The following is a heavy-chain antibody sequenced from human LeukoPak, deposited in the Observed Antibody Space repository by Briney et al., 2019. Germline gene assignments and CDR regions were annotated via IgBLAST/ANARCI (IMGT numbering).Heavy chain of an antibody. Sequence: GSLRLSCAASGFTFSSYGMHWVRQAPGKGLEWVAVIWYDGSNKYYADSVKGRFTISRDNSKNTLYLQMNSLRAEDTAVYYCARGAAAGTYNWFDPWGQGTLVTVSS. J-gene: IGHJ5*02. D-gene: IGHD6-13*01. CDR3: ARGAAAGTYNWFDP. CDR2: IWYDGSNK. V-gene: IGHV3-33*01. CDR1: GFTFSSYG.